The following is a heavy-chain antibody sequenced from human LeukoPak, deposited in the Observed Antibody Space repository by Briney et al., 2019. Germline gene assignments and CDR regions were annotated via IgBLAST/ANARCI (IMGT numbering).Heavy chain of an antibody. CDR3: ARQVAAAGIFDAFDI. Sequence: PGGSLRLSCAASGFTFSSYSMNWVRQAPGKGLEWVSSISSSSSYIYYADSVNGRFTISRDNAKNSLYLQMNSLRAEDTAVYYCARQVAAAGIFDAFDIWGQGTMVTVSS. J-gene: IGHJ3*02. CDR2: ISSSSSYI. V-gene: IGHV3-21*01. CDR1: GFTFSSYS. D-gene: IGHD6-13*01.